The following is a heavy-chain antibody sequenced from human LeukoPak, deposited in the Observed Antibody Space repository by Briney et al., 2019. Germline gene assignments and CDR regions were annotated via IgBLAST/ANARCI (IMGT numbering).Heavy chain of an antibody. CDR2: IYHSGST. Sequence: PSETLSLTCTVSGDSISSYYWSWIRQPPGKGLEWIGYIYHSGSTNYNPSLKSRVTISVDTSKGQFSLKLSSVTAADTAVYYCATGYSSTWYYFDYWGQGTLVAVSS. D-gene: IGHD6-13*01. V-gene: IGHV4-59*01. CDR1: GDSISSYY. CDR3: ATGYSSTWYYFDY. J-gene: IGHJ4*02.